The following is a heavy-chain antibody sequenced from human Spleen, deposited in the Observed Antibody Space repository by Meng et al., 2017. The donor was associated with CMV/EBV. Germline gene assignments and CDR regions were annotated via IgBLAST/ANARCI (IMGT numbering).Heavy chain of an antibody. V-gene: IGHV3-66*02. D-gene: IGHD2-2*01. CDR3: ARNLVLPAAIQYYYRNYGMDV. CDR1: GFTVSTTY. CDR2: IYRVGNP. J-gene: IGHJ6*02. Sequence: GGSLRLSCAASGFTVSTTYMSWVHQAPGKGLEWVSTIYRVGNPYYAESVKGRFTISRDDAKNTLSLQMNSLRVDDTAAYYCARNLVLPAAIQYYYRNYGMDVWGQGTTVTVSS.